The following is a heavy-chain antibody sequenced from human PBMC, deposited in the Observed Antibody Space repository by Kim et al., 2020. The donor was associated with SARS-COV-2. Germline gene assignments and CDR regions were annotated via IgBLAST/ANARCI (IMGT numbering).Heavy chain of an antibody. Sequence: GESLKMSCKGSGYSFSTYWIGWVRQMPGKGLEWMGIIYPGDSDTRYSPSFQGQVTISADKSISTAFLRWSSLKASDTAMYYCARHEIVGSTVSHFDIWGQGTMVTVSS. CDR1: GYSFSTYW. CDR3: ARHEIVGSTVSHFDI. J-gene: IGHJ3*02. V-gene: IGHV5-51*01. D-gene: IGHD1-26*01. CDR2: IYPGDSDT.